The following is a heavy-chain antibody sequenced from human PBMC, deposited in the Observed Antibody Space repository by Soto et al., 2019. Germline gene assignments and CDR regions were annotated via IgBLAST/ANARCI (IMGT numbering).Heavy chain of an antibody. CDR2: IYYSGST. V-gene: IGHV4-39*01. J-gene: IGHJ5*02. Sequence: QLQLQESGPGLVKPSETLSLTCTVSGGSISSSSFHWGWIRQPPGKGLEWIGSIYYSGSTYYSPSIKSRVTISVDTSKNQFSLKLSSVTAADTAVYYCARRERAAGTDWWFDAWGQGTLVTVSS. CDR3: ARRERAAGTDWWFDA. D-gene: IGHD6-13*01. CDR1: GGSISSSSFH.